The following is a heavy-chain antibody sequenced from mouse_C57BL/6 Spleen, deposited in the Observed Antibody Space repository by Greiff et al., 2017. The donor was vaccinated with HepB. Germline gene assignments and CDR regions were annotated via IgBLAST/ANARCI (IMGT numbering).Heavy chain of an antibody. CDR1: GFNIKDYY. J-gene: IGHJ3*01. D-gene: IGHD2-2*01. Sequence: EVKLMESGAELVRPGASVKLSCTASGFNIKDYYMHWVKQRPEQGLEWIGRIDPEDGDTEYAPKFQGKATMTADTSSNTAYLQLSSLTSEDTAVYYCTKVTTRRSAWFAYWGQGTLVTVSA. CDR3: TKVTTRRSAWFAY. CDR2: IDPEDGDT. V-gene: IGHV14-1*01.